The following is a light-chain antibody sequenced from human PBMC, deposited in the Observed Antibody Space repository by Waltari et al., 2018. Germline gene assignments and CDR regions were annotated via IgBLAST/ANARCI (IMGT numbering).Light chain of an antibody. CDR1: SSDVGTYNY. J-gene: IGLJ3*02. V-gene: IGLV2-14*03. CDR2: DVS. CDR3: SSYITTNTLEL. Sequence: QSALTQPASVSGSPGQSITISCTGTSSDVGTYNYVSWYQQHPGKSPKLLIYDVSYRPSGVSSRFSGPKSGNTASLTISGLQAEDEADYYCSSYITTNTLELFGGGTSLTVL.